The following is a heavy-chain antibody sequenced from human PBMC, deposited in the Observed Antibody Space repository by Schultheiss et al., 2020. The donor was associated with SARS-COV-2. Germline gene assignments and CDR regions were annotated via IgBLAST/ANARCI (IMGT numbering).Heavy chain of an antibody. CDR1: GGSISSYN. J-gene: IGHJ4*02. D-gene: IGHD2-15*01. CDR2: INHSGST. V-gene: IGHV4-59*12. Sequence: SQTLSLTCTVSGGSISSYNLTWIRQPPGKGLEWIGEINHSGSTNYNPSLKSRVTISVDTSKNQFSLKLSSVTAADTAVYYCAREGVVVDWGQGTLVTVSS. CDR3: AREGVVVD.